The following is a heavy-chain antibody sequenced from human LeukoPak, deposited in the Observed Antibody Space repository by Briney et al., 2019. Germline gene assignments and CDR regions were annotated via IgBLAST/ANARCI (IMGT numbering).Heavy chain of an antibody. CDR1: GGTFSSYA. J-gene: IGHJ4*02. D-gene: IGHD3-10*01. Sequence: SVKVSCKASGGTFSSYAISWVRQAPGQGLEWMGRIIPILGIANYAQKFQGRVTITADKSTSTAYMELSSLRSDDTAVYYCARRYFLSGNYYTDYWGQGTLVTVSS. V-gene: IGHV1-69*04. CDR2: IIPILGIA. CDR3: ARRYFLSGNYYTDY.